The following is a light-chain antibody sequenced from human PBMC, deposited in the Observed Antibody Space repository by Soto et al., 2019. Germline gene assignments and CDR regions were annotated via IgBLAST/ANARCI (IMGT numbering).Light chain of an antibody. CDR3: QQRSNWLT. J-gene: IGKJ4*01. CDR1: QGISTF. CDR2: DAS. Sequence: DVQLTQSPSFMSASVGDRVSITCRASQGISTFLAWYQQHPGTAPKRLIYDASNLQSGVPSRFSGSGSGTEFTLTISSLEPEDFAVYYCQQRSNWLTFGGGTKVDIK. V-gene: IGKV1-9*01.